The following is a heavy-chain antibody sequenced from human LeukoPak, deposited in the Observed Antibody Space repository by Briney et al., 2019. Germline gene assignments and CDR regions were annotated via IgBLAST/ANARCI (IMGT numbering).Heavy chain of an antibody. CDR3: ARDYDFWIGPHY. Sequence: GGSLRLSCAASGFIFTDYWMYWVRQAPGKGLAWVANIKEDGSEKNYVDSVKGRFTISRDNAKNSVYLQMNSLRAEDTAVYYCARDYDFWIGPHYWGQGTLVTVSS. CDR2: IKEDGSEK. V-gene: IGHV3-7*01. CDR1: GFIFTDYW. J-gene: IGHJ4*02. D-gene: IGHD3-3*01.